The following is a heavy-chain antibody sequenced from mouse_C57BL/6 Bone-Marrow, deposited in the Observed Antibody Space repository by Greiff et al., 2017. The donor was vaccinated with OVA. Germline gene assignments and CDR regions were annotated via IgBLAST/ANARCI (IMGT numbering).Heavy chain of an antibody. Sequence: VQLQQPGAELVKPGASVKLSCKASGYTFTSYWMHWVKQRPGRGLEWIGRIDPSSGGTKYNEKVKSKATLTVDKPYSTAYLQLSSLTSEDSAVYYCARGLRRGAWFAYWGQGTLVTVSA. CDR1: GYTFTSYW. D-gene: IGHD2-4*01. J-gene: IGHJ3*01. CDR3: ARGLRRGAWFAY. CDR2: IDPSSGGT. V-gene: IGHV1-72*01.